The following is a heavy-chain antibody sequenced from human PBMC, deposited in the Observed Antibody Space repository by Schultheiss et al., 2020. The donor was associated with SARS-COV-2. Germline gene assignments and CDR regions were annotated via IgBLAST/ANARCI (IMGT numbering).Heavy chain of an antibody. CDR3: ARDPPDDILTGYYYYYYYGMDV. V-gene: IGHV3-15*01. CDR2: IKSKTDGGTT. Sequence: GGSLRLSCAASGFTFSNAWMSWVRQAPGKGLEWVGRIKSKTDGGTTDYAAPVKGRFTISRDDSKNTLYLQMNSLKTEDTAVYYCARDPPDDILTGYYYYYYYGMDVWGQGTTVTVSS. CDR1: GFTFSNAW. J-gene: IGHJ6*02. D-gene: IGHD3-9*01.